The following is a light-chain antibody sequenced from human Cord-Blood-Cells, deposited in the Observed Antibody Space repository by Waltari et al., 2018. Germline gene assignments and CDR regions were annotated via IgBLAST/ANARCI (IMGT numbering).Light chain of an antibody. CDR3: QQSYSTPLT. CDR1: QSISSY. V-gene: IGKV1-39*01. CDR2: AAS. Sequence: DIQMPQSPSSRSASVGDRVTITCRASQSISSYLNWYQQKPGKAPKLLIYAASSLQSGVPSRFSGSGSGTDFTLTISSLQPEDFATYYCQQSYSTPLTFGGGTKVEIK. J-gene: IGKJ4*01.